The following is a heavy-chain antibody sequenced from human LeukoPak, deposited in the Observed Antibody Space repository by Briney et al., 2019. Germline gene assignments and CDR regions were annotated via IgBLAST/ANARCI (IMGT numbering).Heavy chain of an antibody. V-gene: IGHV3-21*01. J-gene: IGHJ3*02. CDR3: ARALPSPLYSGSYADAFDI. CDR1: GFTFSSYS. CDR2: ISSSSSYI. D-gene: IGHD1-26*01. Sequence: PGGSLRLSCAASGFTFSSYSMNWVRQAPGKGLEWVSSISSSSSYIYYADSVKGRFTISRDNAKNSLCLQMNSLRAEDTAVYYCARALPSPLYSGSYADAFDIWGQGTMVTVSS.